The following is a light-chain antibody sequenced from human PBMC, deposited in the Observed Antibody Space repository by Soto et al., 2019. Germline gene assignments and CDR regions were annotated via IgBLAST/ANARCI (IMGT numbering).Light chain of an antibody. V-gene: IGLV4-60*02. CDR1: SGHSTYI. CDR2: LEGSGSY. J-gene: IGLJ2*01. CDR3: ETWDTNVVL. Sequence: QLVLTQSSSASASLGSSVKLTCTLSSGHSTYIIAWHQQQPGKAPRYLMKLEGSGSYNKGSGIPDRFSGSSSGADRYLTISSLQFDDEADYYCETWDTNVVLFGGGTKLTVL.